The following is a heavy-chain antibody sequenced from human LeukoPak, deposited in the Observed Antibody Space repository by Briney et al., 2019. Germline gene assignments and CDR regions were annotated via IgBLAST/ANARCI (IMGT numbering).Heavy chain of an antibody. Sequence: GGSLRLSCAAFGFSFSHFALHWVRQAPGKGPEWVAFTRNDGSITDYADSVKGRFTISRDNSKKTLYLQMNSLRPEDTAVYYCAKSPGWNDWGGDYWGQGTLVTVSS. CDR3: AKSPGWNDWGGDY. CDR2: TRNDGSIT. J-gene: IGHJ4*02. CDR1: GFSFSHFA. V-gene: IGHV3-30*02. D-gene: IGHD1-1*01.